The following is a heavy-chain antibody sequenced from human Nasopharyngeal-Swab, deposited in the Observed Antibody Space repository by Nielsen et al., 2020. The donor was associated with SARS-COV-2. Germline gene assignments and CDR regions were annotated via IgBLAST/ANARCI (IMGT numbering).Heavy chain of an antibody. CDR2: ISGSGGSP. CDR3: TRDTPAMFAY. Sequence: GGSLRLSCAASGFTFNNYAMSWVRQAPGKGLQWVSAISGSGGSPYYADSVKGRFTISRDNSKNSVYLQMDSLRAEDTAVYYCTRDTPAMFAYWGQGMLVTVSS. CDR1: GFTFNNYA. V-gene: IGHV3-23*01. J-gene: IGHJ4*02.